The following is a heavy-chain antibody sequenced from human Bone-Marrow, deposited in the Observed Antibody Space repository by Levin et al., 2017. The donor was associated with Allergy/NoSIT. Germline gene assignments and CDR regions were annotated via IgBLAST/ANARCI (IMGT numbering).Heavy chain of an antibody. Sequence: PGGSLRLSCAASGFTFSSYAMSWVRQAPGKGLEWVSAISGSGGSTYYADSVKGRFTISRDNSKNTLYLQMNSLRAEDTAVYYCAKEIRTRIAEGFGGVIVNGAFDIWGQGTMVTVSS. D-gene: IGHD3-16*02. J-gene: IGHJ3*02. CDR1: GFTFSSYA. CDR3: AKEIRTRIAEGFGGVIVNGAFDI. V-gene: IGHV3-23*01. CDR2: ISGSGGST.